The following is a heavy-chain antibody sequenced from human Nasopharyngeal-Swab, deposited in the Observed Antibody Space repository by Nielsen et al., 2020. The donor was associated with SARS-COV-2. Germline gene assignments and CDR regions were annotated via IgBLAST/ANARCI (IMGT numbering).Heavy chain of an antibody. CDR2: ISYDGSKK. Sequence: GGSLRLSCAAYRFTFSSYAMHWVSQAPGKGLEWVAVISYDGSKKYYADSVKGRFTISRDNSKNTLYLQMNSLRAEDTAVYYCARDQGSSWYTYYYYYGMDVWGQGTTVTVSS. V-gene: IGHV3-30-3*01. CDR1: RFTFSSYA. D-gene: IGHD6-13*01. CDR3: ARDQGSSWYTYYYYYGMDV. J-gene: IGHJ6*02.